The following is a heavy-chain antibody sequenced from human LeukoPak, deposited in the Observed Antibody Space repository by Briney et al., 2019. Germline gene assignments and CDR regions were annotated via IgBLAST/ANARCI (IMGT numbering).Heavy chain of an antibody. J-gene: IGHJ5*02. D-gene: IGHD2-8*01. CDR3: ARDSIMVYAIKGWFDP. CDR2: MNPNSGNT. CDR1: GYTFTSYD. V-gene: IGHV1-8*01. Sequence: ASVKVSCKASGYTFTSYDINWVRQATGQGLEWMGWMNPNSGNTGYAQKFQGRVTITADKSTSTAYMELSSLRSEDTAVYYCARDSIMVYAIKGWFDPWGQGTLVTVSS.